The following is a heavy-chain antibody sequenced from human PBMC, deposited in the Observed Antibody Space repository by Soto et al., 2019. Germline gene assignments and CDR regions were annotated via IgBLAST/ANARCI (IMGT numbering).Heavy chain of an antibody. V-gene: IGHV4-30-4*01. CDR2: IYSSGST. CDR1: GGSVSSGDYY. Sequence: QVQLQESGPGLVKPSQTLSLTCTVSGGSVSSGDYYRSWIRQPPGKGLEYIGYIYSSGSTYYNPSLKSRVTISVDTSKNQFSLKLSSVTAADTAVYYCARTAGYVYQLLFNYWAQGTLVTVSS. J-gene: IGHJ4*02. CDR3: ARTAGYVYQLLFNY. D-gene: IGHD2-2*01.